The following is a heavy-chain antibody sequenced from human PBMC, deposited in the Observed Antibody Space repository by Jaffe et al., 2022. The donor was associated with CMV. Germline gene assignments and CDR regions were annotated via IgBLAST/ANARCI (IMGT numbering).Heavy chain of an antibody. Sequence: QVQLVESGGGVVQPGRSLRLSCAASGFTFSSYGMHWVRQAPGKGLEWVAVIWYDGSNKYYADSVKGRFTISRDNSKNTLYLQMNSLRAEDTAVYYCASGQLGTPGWRTFDIWGQGTMVTVSS. CDR1: GFTFSSYG. CDR3: ASGQLGTPGWRTFDI. CDR2: IWYDGSNK. D-gene: IGHD7-27*01. V-gene: IGHV3-33*01. J-gene: IGHJ3*02.